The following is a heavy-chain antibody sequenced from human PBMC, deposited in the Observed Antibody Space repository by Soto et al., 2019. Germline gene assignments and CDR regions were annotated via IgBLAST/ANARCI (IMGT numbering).Heavy chain of an antibody. CDR1: GFTFSSYG. CDR3: ARDRLRIAVAGTGYYYYGMDV. D-gene: IGHD6-19*01. Sequence: QVQLVESGGGVVQPGRSLRLSCAASGFTFSSYGMHWVRQAPGKGLEWVAVIWYDGSNKYYADSVKGRFTISRDNSKNTLYLQMNSLRAEDTAVYYCARDRLRIAVAGTGYYYYGMDVWGQGTTVTVSS. J-gene: IGHJ6*02. CDR2: IWYDGSNK. V-gene: IGHV3-33*01.